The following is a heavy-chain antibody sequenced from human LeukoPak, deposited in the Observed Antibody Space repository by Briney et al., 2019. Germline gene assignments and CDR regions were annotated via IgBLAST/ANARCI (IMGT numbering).Heavy chain of an antibody. CDR3: SRVSWIQLWWGVDLCLDY. Sequence: SETLSLTCAVYGGSFSGYYWSWIRQPPGKGLEWIGEINHSGSTNYNPSLKSRVTISVDTSKNQFSLKLSSVTAADTAVYYCSRVSWIQLWWGVDLCLDYWGQGTLVTVSS. CDR2: INHSGST. CDR1: GGSFSGYY. J-gene: IGHJ4*02. V-gene: IGHV4-34*01. D-gene: IGHD5-18*01.